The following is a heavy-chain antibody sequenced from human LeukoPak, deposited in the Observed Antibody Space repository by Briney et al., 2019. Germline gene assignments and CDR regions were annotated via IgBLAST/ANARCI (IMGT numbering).Heavy chain of an antibody. CDR1: GGSISSNNYY. J-gene: IGHJ5*02. CDR2: IYYSGST. CDR3: AGPRGLELDRFYT. D-gene: IGHD1-7*01. Sequence: SETLSLNCTGSGGSISSNNYYWGWIRQPPGKGLEWIGSIYYSGSTNYNHSLKSRVAVSVDTSKNQYSLKLSSVTAADTDGYYCAGPRGLELDRFYTWGQETLVT. V-gene: IGHV4-39*07.